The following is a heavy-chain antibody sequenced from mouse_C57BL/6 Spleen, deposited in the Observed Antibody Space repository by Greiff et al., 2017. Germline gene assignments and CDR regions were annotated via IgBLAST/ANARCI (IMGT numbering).Heavy chain of an antibody. CDR2: IYPGSGST. CDR1: GYTFTSYW. CDR3: ARWFDYDGAWFAY. V-gene: IGHV1-55*01. Sequence: QVQLQQSGAELEKPGASVKMSCKASGYTFTSYWITWVKQRPGQGLEWIGDIYPGSGSTNYNEKFKSKATLTVDTSSSTAYMQLSSLTSEDSAVYYCARWFDYDGAWFAYWGQGTLVTVSA. J-gene: IGHJ3*01. D-gene: IGHD2-4*01.